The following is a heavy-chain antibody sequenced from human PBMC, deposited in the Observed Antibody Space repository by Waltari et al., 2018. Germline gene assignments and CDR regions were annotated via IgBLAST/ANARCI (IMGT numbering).Heavy chain of an antibody. CDR1: GFPFTPPS. CDR2: ITSSGDAT. V-gene: IGHV3-23*01. CDR3: AKNEKFCIKAACYDS. D-gene: IGHD2-8*01. J-gene: IGHJ4*02. Sequence: EVQLLESGGDLVQPGGSLRLSCSGSGFPFTPPSMTWVRRAPGKGLEWVSVITSSGDATYYAGSVKGRFTISRDNSRNTLNLHMSSLRAEDTATYYCAKNEKFCIKAACYDSWGQGTLVTVSS.